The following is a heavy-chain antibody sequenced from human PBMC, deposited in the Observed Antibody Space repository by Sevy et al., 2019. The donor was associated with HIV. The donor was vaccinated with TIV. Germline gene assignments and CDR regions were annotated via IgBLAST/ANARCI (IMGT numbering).Heavy chain of an antibody. CDR3: ARVSGNSEWGYYFDS. CDR2: LYHSGST. CDR1: GGSLSSGAYS. V-gene: IGHV4-30-2*01. J-gene: IGHJ4*02. Sequence: SETLSLTCAVSGGSLSSGAYSWSWIRQPPGTGLEWIGCLYHSGSTYYNPSLKSRVTISVDRSKNQFSLKLSSVTAADTAVYYCARVSGNSEWGYYFDSWGQGTLVTVSS. D-gene: IGHD2-15*01.